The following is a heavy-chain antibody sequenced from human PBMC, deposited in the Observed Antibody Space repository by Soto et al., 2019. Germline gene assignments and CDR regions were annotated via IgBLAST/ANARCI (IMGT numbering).Heavy chain of an antibody. CDR2: ISKSGDNT. CDR1: GFTFSDYD. CDR3: AKGGWLDD. Sequence: EVQVLESGGGLVQPGGSLRLSCAASGFTFSDYDMTWVRQAPGKGLEWLSFISKSGDNTYYVDSVKGRFTTFRDNSKNTLYLHLGSLRAEDTALYYCAKGGWLDDWGPGTLVTVSS. V-gene: IGHV3-23*01. J-gene: IGHJ4*02. D-gene: IGHD2-15*01.